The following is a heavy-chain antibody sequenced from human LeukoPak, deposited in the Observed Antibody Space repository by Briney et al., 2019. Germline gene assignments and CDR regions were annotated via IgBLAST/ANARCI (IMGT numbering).Heavy chain of an antibody. CDR1: GFTFSSYA. CDR2: ISHDGRNK. Sequence: GGSLRLSCAASGFTFSSYAIHWVRQAPGKGLEWVAVISHDGRNKYYADSVKGRFTISRDNSKNTLYLQMNSLRAEDTAVYYCARGGEYYSSTSCYTAFDPWGQGTLVTVSS. J-gene: IGHJ5*02. D-gene: IGHD2-2*02. V-gene: IGHV3-30*04. CDR3: ARGGEYYSSTSCYTAFDP.